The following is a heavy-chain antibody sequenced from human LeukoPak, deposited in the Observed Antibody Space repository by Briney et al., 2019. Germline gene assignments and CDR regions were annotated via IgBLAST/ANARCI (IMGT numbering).Heavy chain of an antibody. CDR3: ARLDYYYDSGSYTPFDY. CDR1: GFTYGDYA. V-gene: IGHV3-49*04. J-gene: IGHJ4*02. Sequence: PGGSLRLSCTASGFTYGDYAMNWVRQAPGKGLEWVGFIRSKAYGRTTEYAASVKGRFTISRDDSKIIAYLQMNSLKTDDTAVYYCARLDYYYDSGSYTPFDYWGQGTLVTVSS. D-gene: IGHD3-10*01. CDR2: IRSKAYGRTT.